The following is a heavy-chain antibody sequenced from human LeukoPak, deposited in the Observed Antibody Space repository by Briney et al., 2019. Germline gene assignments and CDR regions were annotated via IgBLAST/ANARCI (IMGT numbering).Heavy chain of an antibody. CDR2: IYYSGCT. J-gene: IGHJ4*02. Sequence: SETLSLTCTVSGGSISGYYWSWILQPPGKGLEWVGYIYYSGCTSYNPSLKSRVTISVDTSKNQFSLKLSSVAAADTAVYYCARNRRSRIAVGGTGFDYWGQGTLVTVSS. CDR1: GGSISGYY. CDR3: ARNRRSRIAVGGTGFDY. D-gene: IGHD6-19*01. V-gene: IGHV4-59*01.